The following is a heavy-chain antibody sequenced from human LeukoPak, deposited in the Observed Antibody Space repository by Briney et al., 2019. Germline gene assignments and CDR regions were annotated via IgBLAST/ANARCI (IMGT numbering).Heavy chain of an antibody. J-gene: IGHJ4*02. D-gene: IGHD6-13*01. V-gene: IGHV5-51*01. CDR2: IYPGDSDP. CDR3: VRHGLGSSWFGFDY. CDR1: GYIFTTYW. Sequence: GEPLKISCKGSGYIFTTYWIGWVPQMPGKGLEWIGIIYPGDSDPRYSPSFQGQVTISADKSISTAYLQWSSLKASDSAMYYCVRHGLGSSWFGFDYWGQGTLVTVSS.